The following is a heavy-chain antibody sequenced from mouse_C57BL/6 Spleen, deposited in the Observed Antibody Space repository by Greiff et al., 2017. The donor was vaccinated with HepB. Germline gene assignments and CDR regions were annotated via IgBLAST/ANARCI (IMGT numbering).Heavy chain of an antibody. CDR1: GFTFSSYT. V-gene: IGHV5-9*01. Sequence: EVMLVESGGGLVKPGGSLKLSCAASGFTFSSYTMSWVRQTPEKRLEWVATISGGGGNTYYPDSVKGRFTISRDNAKNTLYLQMSSLRSEDTALYYCAREKGFNYGNYFDYWGQGTTLTVSS. J-gene: IGHJ2*01. CDR2: ISGGGGNT. D-gene: IGHD2-1*01. CDR3: AREKGFNYGNYFDY.